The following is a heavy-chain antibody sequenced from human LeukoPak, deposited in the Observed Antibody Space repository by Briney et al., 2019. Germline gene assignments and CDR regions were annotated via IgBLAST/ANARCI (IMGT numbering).Heavy chain of an antibody. CDR1: GFTFSSYG. CDR3: AKDQSGGTYYYILTAYFDY. Sequence: GGSLRLSCAASGFTFSSYGMHWVRQAPGKGLEWVAVISYDGSNKYYADSVKGLFTISRDNSKNTLYLQMNSLRAEDTAVYYCAKDQSGGTYYYILTAYFDYWVQGTLVTVSS. CDR2: ISYDGSNK. V-gene: IGHV3-30*18. J-gene: IGHJ4*02. D-gene: IGHD3-9*01.